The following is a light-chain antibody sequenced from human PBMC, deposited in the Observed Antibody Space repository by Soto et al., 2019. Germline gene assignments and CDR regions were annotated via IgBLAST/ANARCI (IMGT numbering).Light chain of an antibody. CDR3: ATWDDSLNARGV. J-gene: IGLJ3*02. CDR2: NSN. CDR1: RSNIGNNA. V-gene: IGLV1-44*01. Sequence: QSVLTQTPSASGTPGQTVTISCSGSRSNIGNNAVSWYQQFPGTAPKRLIYNSNQRPSGVPDRFSGSKSGTSASLAISGLQSEDEADYYCATWDDSLNARGVFGGGTKLTVL.